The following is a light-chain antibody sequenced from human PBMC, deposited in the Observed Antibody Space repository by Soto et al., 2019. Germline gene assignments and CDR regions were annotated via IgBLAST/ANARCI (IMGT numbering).Light chain of an antibody. Sequence: EIVLTQSPGTLSLSPGERATLSCRASQSVSNTYLAWYQHKPGQAPRLLIYGASDRATGIPDRFRGSGSVTDFTLTISSLEPEDFALYYCQQYGTSPVTFGQGTKLEIK. CDR2: GAS. CDR3: QQYGTSPVT. J-gene: IGKJ2*01. V-gene: IGKV3-20*01. CDR1: QSVSNTY.